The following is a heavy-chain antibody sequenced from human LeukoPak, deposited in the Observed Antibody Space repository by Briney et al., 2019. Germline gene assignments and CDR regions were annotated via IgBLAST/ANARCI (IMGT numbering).Heavy chain of an antibody. CDR2: IYYSGNS. J-gene: IGHJ5*02. Sequence: SETLSLTCTVSGGSVSSGSYYWSWIRQPPGKGLEWIGYIYYSGNSNYNPSLKSRVTISVDTSKNQFSLKLGSVTAADTAVYYCAGLGASGNGYLSWFDPWGQGTLVTVSS. V-gene: IGHV4-61*01. CDR1: GGSVSSGSYY. D-gene: IGHD3-22*01. CDR3: AGLGASGNGYLSWFDP.